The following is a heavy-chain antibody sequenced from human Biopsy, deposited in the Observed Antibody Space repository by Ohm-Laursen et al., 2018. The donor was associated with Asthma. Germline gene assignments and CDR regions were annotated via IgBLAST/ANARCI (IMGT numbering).Heavy chain of an antibody. Sequence: FLRLSCAASGFVFSQSGMHWVRQAPGKGLEWGALISSDVHNKYYKDSVKGRFTISRDNSKLRLYLEINSLRVEDSAVYYCARESGQDSGGTGAFDRWGQGIMVAVSS. D-gene: IGHD4-23*01. CDR3: ARESGQDSGGTGAFDR. V-gene: IGHV3-30*03. J-gene: IGHJ3*02. CDR2: ISSDVHNK. CDR1: GFVFSQSG.